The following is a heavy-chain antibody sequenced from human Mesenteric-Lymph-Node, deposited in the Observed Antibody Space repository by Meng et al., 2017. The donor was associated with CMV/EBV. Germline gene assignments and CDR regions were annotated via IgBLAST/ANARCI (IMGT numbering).Heavy chain of an antibody. CDR2: ISVYNGNT. V-gene: IGHV1-18*01. CDR3: ARGVTIGDY. D-gene: IGHD3-10*01. J-gene: IGHJ4*02. Sequence: ASVKVSCKASGGTFSSYAISWVRQAPGQGLEWMGWISVYNGNTNYAQKLQGRVTMTTDTSTSTAYMELRSLQNDDTAVYYCARGVTIGDYWGQGTQVTVSS. CDR1: GGTFSSYA.